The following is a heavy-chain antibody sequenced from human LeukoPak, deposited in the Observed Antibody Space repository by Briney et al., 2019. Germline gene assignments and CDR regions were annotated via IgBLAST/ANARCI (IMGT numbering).Heavy chain of an antibody. V-gene: IGHV3-30*18. CDR3: AEDLQLALDY. CDR2: MSYDGSNK. Sequence: PGGSLRLSCAASGFTFSSYDMHWVRQAPGKGLEWVTVMSYDGSNKYYADSVKGRFTISRDNSKNTLYLQMNSLRADDTAVYYCAEDLQLALDYWGQGTLVTVSP. CDR1: GFTFSSYD. D-gene: IGHD6-13*01. J-gene: IGHJ4*02.